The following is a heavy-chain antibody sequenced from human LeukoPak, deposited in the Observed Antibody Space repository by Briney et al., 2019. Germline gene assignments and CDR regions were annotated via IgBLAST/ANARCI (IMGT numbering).Heavy chain of an antibody. Sequence: PSETLSLTCAVYGGSFSGYYWSWIRQPPGKGLEWIGEINHSGSTNYNPSLKSRVTISVDTSKNQFSLKLSSVTAADTAVYYCATLTISEPPYGMDVWGQGTTVTVSS. V-gene: IGHV4-34*01. CDR1: GGSFSGYY. CDR3: ATLTISEPPYGMDV. D-gene: IGHD3-3*01. CDR2: INHSGST. J-gene: IGHJ6*02.